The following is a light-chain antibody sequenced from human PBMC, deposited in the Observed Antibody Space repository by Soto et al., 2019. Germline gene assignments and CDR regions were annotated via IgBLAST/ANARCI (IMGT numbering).Light chain of an antibody. V-gene: IGKV2-28*01. CDR2: MVS. CDR3: VQGLQSPYT. J-gene: IGKJ2*01. Sequence: EIVMTQSPLSLPVTPGEPASISCRSSQSLVHTNGYNYLEWYLQKPGLSPQLLMYMVSNRASGITDRFSGSGSGTEFTLRISRVEAEDVGVYYCVQGLQSPYTFGPGTKLEIK. CDR1: QSLVHTNGYNY.